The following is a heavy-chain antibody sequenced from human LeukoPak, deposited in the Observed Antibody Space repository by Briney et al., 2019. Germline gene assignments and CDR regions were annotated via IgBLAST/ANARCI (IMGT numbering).Heavy chain of an antibody. V-gene: IGHV3-53*01. CDR2: IYSGGST. D-gene: IGHD3-10*02. Sequence: GGSLRLSCAASGFTFSSYEMNWVRQAPGKGLEWVSLIYSGGSTYYADSVKGRFIISRDNSKNTLYLQMNSLRAEDTAVYYCARMVGFYYYYMDVWGKGTTVTISS. CDR3: ARMVGFYYYYMDV. CDR1: GFTFSSYE. J-gene: IGHJ6*03.